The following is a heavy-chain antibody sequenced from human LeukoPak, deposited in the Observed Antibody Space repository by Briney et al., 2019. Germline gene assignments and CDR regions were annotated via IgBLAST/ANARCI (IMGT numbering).Heavy chain of an antibody. V-gene: IGHV4-30-2*01. D-gene: IGHD2-2*02. CDR1: GGSISSGGFS. Sequence: PSETLSLTCTVSGGSISSGGFSWNWIRLPPGKGLEWIGYIYHIGTSYYNPSLKSRVPISIDRSKNQISLKLSSVTAADTAVYYCARHLPDWLLVVPAAIPNWFDPWGQGTLVTVSS. CDR2: IYHIGTS. CDR3: ARHLPDWLLVVPAAIPNWFDP. J-gene: IGHJ5*02.